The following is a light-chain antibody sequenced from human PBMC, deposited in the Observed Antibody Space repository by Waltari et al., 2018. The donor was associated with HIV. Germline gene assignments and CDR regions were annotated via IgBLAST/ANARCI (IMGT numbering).Light chain of an antibody. V-gene: IGLV1-47*01. CDR3: ATRDGSLKV. Sequence: QSVLTQPPSASGTPGQGVTISCVGDSSNIGSNYVYWYQQLPGTAPKVLNYRNNQRPSGVPDRFSGSKSGASASLTISGLRSADEAVYFCATRDGSLKVFGGGTKLTVL. CDR1: SSNIGSNY. CDR2: RNN. J-gene: IGLJ3*02.